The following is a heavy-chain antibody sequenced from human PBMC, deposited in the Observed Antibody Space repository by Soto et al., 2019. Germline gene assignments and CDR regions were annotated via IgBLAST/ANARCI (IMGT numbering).Heavy chain of an antibody. J-gene: IGHJ5*02. V-gene: IGHV1-3*01. CDR1: GYTFTSYA. D-gene: IGHD3-22*01. CDR3: ARAYSGYYYRYNWFDP. Sequence: GASVKVSCKASGYTFTSYAMHWVRQAPGQRLEWMGWINAGNGNTKYSQKFQGRVTITRDTSASTAYMELSSLRSEDTAVYYCARAYSGYYYRYNWFDPWGQGTLVTVSS. CDR2: INAGNGNT.